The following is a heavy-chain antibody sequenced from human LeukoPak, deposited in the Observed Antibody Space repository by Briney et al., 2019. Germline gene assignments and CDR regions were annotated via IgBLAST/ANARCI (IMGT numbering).Heavy chain of an antibody. D-gene: IGHD3-10*01. CDR2: ISGSGGST. CDR3: AKSSDYYGSGSGDY. Sequence: GGSLRLSCAASGFTFSSYAMSWVRQAPGKGLEWVSAISGSGGSTYYADSVKGRFTISRDNSKNTLYLQMNGLRAEDTAVYYCAKSSDYYGSGSGDYWGQGTLVTVSS. V-gene: IGHV3-23*01. J-gene: IGHJ4*02. CDR1: GFTFSSYA.